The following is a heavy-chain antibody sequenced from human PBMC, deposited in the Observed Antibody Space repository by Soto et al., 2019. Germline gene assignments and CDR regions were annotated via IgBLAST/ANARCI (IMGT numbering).Heavy chain of an antibody. D-gene: IGHD3-3*01. CDR1: GFTFSSYA. Sequence: QVQLVESGEGVVQPGRSLRLSCAASGFTFSSYAMHWVRQAPGKGLERVAVISYDGSNKYYADSVKGRFTSSRDNSKDPLYLEMNSLRAEDRAGYYCAREVPYYDFWSGYSVLRTYYYYGMDVWGQGTTVTVSS. J-gene: IGHJ6*01. CDR3: AREVPYYDFWSGYSVLRTYYYYGMDV. V-gene: IGHV3-30-3*01. CDR2: ISYDGSNK.